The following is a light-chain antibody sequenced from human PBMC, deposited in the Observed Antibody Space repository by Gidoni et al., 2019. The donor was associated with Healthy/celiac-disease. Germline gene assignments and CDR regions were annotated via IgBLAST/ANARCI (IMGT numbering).Light chain of an antibody. V-gene: IGLV3-1*01. CDR3: QAWDSTPVV. CDR2: QDS. Sequence: SYELTHPPSVSVSPGQTASITCPGDKLGDKYACWYQQKPGQSPVLVIYQDSKRPSGIPERFSGSNSGNTATLTISGTQAMDEADYYCQAWDSTPVVFGGGTKLTVL. J-gene: IGLJ2*01. CDR1: KLGDKY.